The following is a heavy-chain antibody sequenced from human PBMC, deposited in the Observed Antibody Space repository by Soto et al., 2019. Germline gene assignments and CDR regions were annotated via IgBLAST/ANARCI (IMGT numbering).Heavy chain of an antibody. CDR3: ARDPRVYYGSGSARWDV. J-gene: IGHJ6*02. V-gene: IGHV3-30-3*01. CDR1: GFTFSSYA. CDR2: ISYDGSNK. D-gene: IGHD3-10*01. Sequence: GGSLRLSCAASGFTFSSYAMHWVRQAPGKGLEWVAVISYDGSNKYYADSVKGRFTISRDNSKNTLYLQMNSLRAEDTAVYYCARDPRVYYGSGSARWDVWGQGTTVTVSS.